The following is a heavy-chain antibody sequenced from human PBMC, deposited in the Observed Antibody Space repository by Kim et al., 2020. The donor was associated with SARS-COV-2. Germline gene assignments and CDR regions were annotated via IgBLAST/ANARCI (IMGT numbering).Heavy chain of an antibody. CDR3: AKAEYSSSWGILDY. Sequence: GGSLRLSCAASGFTFSSYGMHWVRQAPGKGLEWVAVISYDGSNKYYADSVKGRFTISRDNSKNTLYLQMNSLRAEDTAVYYCAKAEYSSSWGILDYWGQGTLVTVSS. CDR2: ISYDGSNK. CDR1: GFTFSSYG. D-gene: IGHD6-13*01. V-gene: IGHV3-30*18. J-gene: IGHJ4*02.